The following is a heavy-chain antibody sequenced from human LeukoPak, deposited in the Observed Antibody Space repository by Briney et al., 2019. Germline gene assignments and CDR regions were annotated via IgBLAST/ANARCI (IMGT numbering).Heavy chain of an antibody. CDR3: ARDGPLGIAARPLLAY. V-gene: IGHV4-61*01. Sequence: PSETLSLTCTVSGGSVSSGSYYWSWIRQPPGKGLEWIGYIYYSGSTNYNPSLKSRVTISVDTSKNQFSLKLSSVTAADTAVYYCARDGPLGIAARPLLAYWGQGTLVTVSS. CDR1: GGSVSSGSYY. J-gene: IGHJ4*02. CDR2: IYYSGST. D-gene: IGHD6-6*01.